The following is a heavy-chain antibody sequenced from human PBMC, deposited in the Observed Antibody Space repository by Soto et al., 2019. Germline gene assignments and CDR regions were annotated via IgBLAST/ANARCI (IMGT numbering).Heavy chain of an antibody. Sequence: QVQLVESGGSVVQPGRSLRLSCAASGFTFSSYAMHWVRQAPGKRLEWVAFMSYDGSDKYYADSVKGRFTISRDNSKNTLPLQMNSLRAEDTAVYYCARREGFWSGYFYYYGMDVWGQGTTVTVSS. J-gene: IGHJ6*02. CDR3: ARREGFWSGYFYYYGMDV. CDR1: GFTFSSYA. D-gene: IGHD3-3*01. V-gene: IGHV3-30-3*01. CDR2: MSYDGSDK.